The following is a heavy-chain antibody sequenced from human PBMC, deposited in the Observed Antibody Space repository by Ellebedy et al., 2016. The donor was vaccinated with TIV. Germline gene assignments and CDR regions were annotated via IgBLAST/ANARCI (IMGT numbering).Heavy chain of an antibody. CDR2: IKQDGSEK. Sequence: GESLKISCGTSGFTFSNYWMTWVRQAPGKGLEWVANIKQDGSEKYYVDSVMGRFSTSRDNARNSLHLQMNSLRAEDTAVYYCARDQWLGRAYYFDNWGKGTLVTVSS. CDR3: ARDQWLGRAYYFDN. J-gene: IGHJ4*02. D-gene: IGHD6-19*01. V-gene: IGHV3-7*01. CDR1: GFTFSNYW.